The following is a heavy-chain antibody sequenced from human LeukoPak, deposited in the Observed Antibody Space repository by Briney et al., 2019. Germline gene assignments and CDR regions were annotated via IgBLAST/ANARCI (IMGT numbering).Heavy chain of an antibody. CDR3: AREGSDFWSGYLNWFDP. Sequence: SGGSLRLSCEASGLTFSSYWMHWVRQAPGKGLEWVANIKQDGSEKYYVDSVKGRFTISRDNAKNSLYLQMNSLRAEDTAVYYCAREGSDFWSGYLNWFDPWGQGTLVTVSS. CDR1: GLTFSSYW. V-gene: IGHV3-7*01. D-gene: IGHD3-3*01. CDR2: IKQDGSEK. J-gene: IGHJ5*02.